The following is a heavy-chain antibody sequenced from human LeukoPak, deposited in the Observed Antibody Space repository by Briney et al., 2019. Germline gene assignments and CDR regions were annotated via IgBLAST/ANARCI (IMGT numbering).Heavy chain of an antibody. J-gene: IGHJ4*02. V-gene: IGHV3-23*01. CDR2: ISGSGDST. CDR3: ARDLTLRAAAAIVYYFDY. CDR1: GFTFNNYA. Sequence: GGSLRLSCAASGFTFNNYAMNWVRQAPGKGLEWVSRISGSGDSTYFADSVKGRFTISRDNSKNTLYLQLSSLRAEDTAVYYCARDLTLRAAAAIVYYFDYWGQGTLVTVSS. D-gene: IGHD6-25*01.